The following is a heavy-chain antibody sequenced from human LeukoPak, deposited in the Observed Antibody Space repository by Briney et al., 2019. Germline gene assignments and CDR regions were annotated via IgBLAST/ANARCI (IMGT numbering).Heavy chain of an antibody. CDR2: IKQDGSEK. V-gene: IGHV3-7*01. J-gene: IGHJ5*02. CDR1: GFTFSSYW. D-gene: IGHD2/OR15-2a*01. CDR3: ARPIYRNWFDP. Sequence: GGSLRLSCAASGFTFSSYWMSWVRQAPGKGLEWVTNIKQDGSEKYYVDSVKGRFTISRDNAKNSLYLQMNSLRAEDTAVYYCARPIYRNWFDPWGQGTLVTVSS.